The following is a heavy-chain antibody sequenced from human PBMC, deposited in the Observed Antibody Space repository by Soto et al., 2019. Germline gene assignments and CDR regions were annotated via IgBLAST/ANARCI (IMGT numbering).Heavy chain of an antibody. D-gene: IGHD2-2*01. V-gene: IGHV1-2*02. CDR2: INPNSGAT. CDR3: ARDLVPAAISFYCIDV. J-gene: IGHJ6*02. CDR1: GYTFTDYY. Sequence: ASVKVSCKDSGYTFTDYYIHWVRQDPGQGLEWMGWINPNSGATNYAQKFQGRVTMTRDTSISTAYLELSRLRSDATAVYDCARDLVPAAISFYCIDVCGQRPTVPVSS.